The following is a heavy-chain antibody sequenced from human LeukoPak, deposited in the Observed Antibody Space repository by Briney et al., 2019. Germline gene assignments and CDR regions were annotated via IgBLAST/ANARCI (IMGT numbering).Heavy chain of an antibody. CDR1: GGSISSSSYY. J-gene: IGHJ4*02. Sequence: SETLSLTCTVSGGSISSSSYYWGWIRQPPGKGLEWIGSTYYSGSTYYNPSLKSRVTISVDTSKNQFSLKLSSVTAADTAVYYCARHAGAFKDYWGQGTLVTVSS. V-gene: IGHV4-39*01. CDR2: TYYSGST. CDR3: ARHAGAFKDY. D-gene: IGHD3-3*02.